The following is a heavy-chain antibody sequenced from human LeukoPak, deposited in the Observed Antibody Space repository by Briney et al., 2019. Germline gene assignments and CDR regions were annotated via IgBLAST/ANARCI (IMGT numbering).Heavy chain of an antibody. CDR1: GFTFSSYW. D-gene: IGHD6-19*01. J-gene: IGHJ4*02. V-gene: IGHV3-7*01. Sequence: GGSLRLSCAASGFTFSSYWMSWVRQAPGKGLEWVANIKQDGSEKYYVDSVKGRFTISRDNAKNSLYLQMNSLRAEDTAVYYCARYRIAVAGTGGYFDYWGQGTLVTVSS. CDR3: ARYRIAVAGTGGYFDY. CDR2: IKQDGSEK.